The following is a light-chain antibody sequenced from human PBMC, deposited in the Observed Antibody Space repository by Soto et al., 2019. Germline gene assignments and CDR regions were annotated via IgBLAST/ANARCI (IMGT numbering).Light chain of an antibody. CDR2: EVN. CDR1: SSDFGNYNL. CDR3: CSFTSSNTHV. Sequence: QSVLTQPASVSGSPGQSITISCTGTSSDFGNYNLVSWYQQHPGKVPTLILFEVNKRPSGVSGRFSGSKSGNTASLTISGLQAEDEADYYCCSFTSSNTHVFGTGTKVTVL. J-gene: IGLJ1*01. V-gene: IGLV2-23*02.